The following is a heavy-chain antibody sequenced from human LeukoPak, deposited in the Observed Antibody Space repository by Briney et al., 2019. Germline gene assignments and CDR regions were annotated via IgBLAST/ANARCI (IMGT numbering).Heavy chain of an antibody. V-gene: IGHV4-59*02. CDR1: GASVSRYY. J-gene: IGHJ4*02. D-gene: IGHD6-6*01. CDR3: ARGWSASSYFGY. CDR2: VYDSGSI. Sequence: SETLSLTCTVSGASVSRYYWNWIRQSPGKGLEWIGYVYDSGSISFNPSLKSRVTLSIDTSKNQFSLKMTSVTAADTAVYYCARGWSASSYFGYWGQGTLVTVSS.